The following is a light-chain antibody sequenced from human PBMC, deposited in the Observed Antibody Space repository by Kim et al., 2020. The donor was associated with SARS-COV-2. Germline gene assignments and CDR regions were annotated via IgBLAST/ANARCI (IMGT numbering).Light chain of an antibody. J-gene: IGLJ2*01. V-gene: IGLV3-21*04. Sequence: SYELTQPPSVSVAPGKTARITCGGNNIGSKSVHWYQQKPGQAPVLVIYYDSDRPSGIPERFSGSNSGNTATLTISRVEAGDEADYYCKVWDSSSDSGVFGGGTKLTVL. CDR1: NIGSKS. CDR2: YDS. CDR3: KVWDSSSDSGV.